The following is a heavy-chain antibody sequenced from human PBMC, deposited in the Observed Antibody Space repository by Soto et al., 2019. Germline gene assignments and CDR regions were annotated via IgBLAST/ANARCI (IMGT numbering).Heavy chain of an antibody. D-gene: IGHD3-10*02. CDR3: ARGWDTTMFPLRLDY. V-gene: IGHV1-18*01. CDR2: ISAYNGNT. Sequence: ASVKVSCKASGYSFISYGISWVRQAPGQGLEWMGWISAYNGNTNYAQKLQGRVTITRDTSASTAFMELSSLRSEDTAVYYCARGWDTTMFPLRLDYWGQGTLVTVSS. CDR1: GYSFISYG. J-gene: IGHJ4*02.